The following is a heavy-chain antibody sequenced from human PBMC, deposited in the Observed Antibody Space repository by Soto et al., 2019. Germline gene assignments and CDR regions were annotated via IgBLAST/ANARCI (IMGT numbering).Heavy chain of an antibody. CDR1: GGTFSSYT. V-gene: IGHV1-69*02. CDR3: ARSNSGYDCAYYYYYMDV. D-gene: IGHD5-12*01. Sequence: QVQLVQSGAEVKKPGSSVKVSCKASGGTFSSYTISWVRQAPGQGLEWMGRIIPILGIANYAQKFQGRVTITADKSTSTAYMELSSLRSEDTAVYYCARSNSGYDCAYYYYYMDVWGKGTTVTVSS. CDR2: IIPILGIA. J-gene: IGHJ6*03.